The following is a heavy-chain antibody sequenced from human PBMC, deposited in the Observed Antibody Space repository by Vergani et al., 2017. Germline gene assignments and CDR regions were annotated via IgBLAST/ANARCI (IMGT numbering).Heavy chain of an antibody. D-gene: IGHD6-19*01. CDR2: IYYSGST. CDR1: GGSISSYY. J-gene: IGHJ6*02. CDR3: ARAGDSSGWYGYYYYGMDV. V-gene: IGHV4-59*01. Sequence: QVQLQESGPGLVKPSETLSLTCTVSGGSISSYYWSWIRQPPGKGLEWIGYIYYSGSTNYNPSLKSRVTISVDTSKNQFSLKLSSVTAADTAVYSCARAGDSSGWYGYYYYGMDVWGQGTTVTVSS.